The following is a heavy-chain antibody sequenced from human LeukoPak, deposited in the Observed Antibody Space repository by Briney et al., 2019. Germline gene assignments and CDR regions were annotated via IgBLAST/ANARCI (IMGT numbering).Heavy chain of an antibody. V-gene: IGHV3-74*01. CDR2: INPAGNYA. Sequence: GGSLRLSCAACGFTFSNYWIHLVRQAPGKGLVWVSRINPAGNYANYADSVKGRFTISRDNAKNTVYLQMNSLRAEDTALFYCVRDWDHYDFDSWGQGTLVTVSS. D-gene: IGHD3-3*01. CDR1: GFTFSNYW. J-gene: IGHJ5*01. CDR3: VRDWDHYDFDS.